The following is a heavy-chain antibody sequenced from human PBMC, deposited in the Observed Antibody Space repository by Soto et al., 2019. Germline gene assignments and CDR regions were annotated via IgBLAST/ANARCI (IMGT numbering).Heavy chain of an antibody. D-gene: IGHD3-22*01. V-gene: IGHV1-8*01. CDR1: GYTFTSYD. CDR2: VSPESEKT. Sequence: QEQLVQSGAEVRKPGASVKVSCRASGYTFTSYDINWVRQAPGQGLEWMGWVSPESEKTVYRQKFPGRVTMTRNTSTRTVYMELSNLRLEDTAVYYCARSPPYDSSGYALDVWGQGTMVTVSS. CDR3: ARSPPYDSSGYALDV. J-gene: IGHJ3*01.